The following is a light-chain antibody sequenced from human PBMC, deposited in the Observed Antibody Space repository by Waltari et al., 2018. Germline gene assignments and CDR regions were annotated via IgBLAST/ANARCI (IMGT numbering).Light chain of an antibody. J-gene: IGKJ2*01. V-gene: IGKV1-33*01. CDR1: QDISNY. CDR3: QHYDNLPPPSYT. Sequence: DIQMTQSPSSLSASVGDRVTITCQASQDISNYLNWYQQKAGNAPKLLIYDASNLETGVPSGFSGGGSGTHFTFTISSLQPEDIATYYCQHYDNLPPPSYTFGQGTKLEIK. CDR2: DAS.